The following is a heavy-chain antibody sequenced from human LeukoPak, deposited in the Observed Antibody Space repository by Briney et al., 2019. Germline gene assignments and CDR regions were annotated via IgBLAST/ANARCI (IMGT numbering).Heavy chain of an antibody. J-gene: IGHJ4*02. D-gene: IGHD2-2*01. CDR2: ISAYNGNT. CDR3: AREHRSSSTSYLGDY. V-gene: IGHV1-18*01. Sequence: ASVKVSCKASGYTFTSYGISWVRQAPGQGLEWMGWISAYNGNTNYAQKLQGRVTMTTDTSTSTAYMELRSLRSDDTAVYYCAREHRSSSTSYLGDYWGQGTLVTVSS. CDR1: GYTFTSYG.